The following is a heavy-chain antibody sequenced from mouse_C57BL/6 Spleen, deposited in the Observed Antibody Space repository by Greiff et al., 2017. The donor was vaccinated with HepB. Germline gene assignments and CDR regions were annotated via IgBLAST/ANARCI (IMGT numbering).Heavy chain of an antibody. CDR2: IYPGDGDT. D-gene: IGHD1-1*01. CDR1: GYAFSSYW. V-gene: IGHV1-80*01. J-gene: IGHJ3*01. CDR3: ARSGGITTEAWFAY. Sequence: QVQLKESGAELVKPGASVKISCKASGYAFSSYWMNWVKQRPGKGLEWIGQIYPGDGDTNYNGKFKGKATLTADKSSSTAYMQLSSLTSEDSAVYFCARSGGITTEAWFAYWGQGTLVTVSA.